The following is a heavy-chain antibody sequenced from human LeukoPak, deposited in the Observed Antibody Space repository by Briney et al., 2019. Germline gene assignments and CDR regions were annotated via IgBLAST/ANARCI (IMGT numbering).Heavy chain of an antibody. Sequence: PGGSLRLSCAASGSTFSNNGMQWVRQAPGKGLEWVAFITSDGSNKDYANSVKGRFSIFRDNSTNTLYLQMNSLKTEDTAVYYCAKEPQGDWGQGTLVTVSS. V-gene: IGHV3-30*02. J-gene: IGHJ4*02. CDR2: ITSDGSNK. CDR3: AKEPQGD. CDR1: GSTFSNNG.